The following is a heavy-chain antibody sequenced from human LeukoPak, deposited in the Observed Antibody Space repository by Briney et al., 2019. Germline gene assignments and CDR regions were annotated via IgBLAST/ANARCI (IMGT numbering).Heavy chain of an antibody. CDR1: GYTFTSFG. V-gene: IGHV1-2*02. J-gene: IGHJ3*02. Sequence: ASVKVSCKASGYTFTSFGISWVRQAPGQGLEWMGWINPNSGGTNYAQKFQGRVTMTRDTSISTAYMELSRLRSDDTAVYYCARAASSWYRDAFDIWGQGTMVTVSS. CDR2: INPNSGGT. CDR3: ARAASSWYRDAFDI. D-gene: IGHD6-13*01.